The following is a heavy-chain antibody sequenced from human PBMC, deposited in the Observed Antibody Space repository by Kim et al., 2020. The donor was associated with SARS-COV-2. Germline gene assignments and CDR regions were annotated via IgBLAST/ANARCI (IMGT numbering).Heavy chain of an antibody. CDR2: ISWNSGSI. CDR1: GFTFDDYA. V-gene: IGHV3-9*01. CDR3: AKDIKIVVPSGYFDY. Sequence: GGSLRLSCAASGFTFDDYAMHWVRQAPGKGLEWVSGISWNSGSIGYADSVKGRFTISRDNAKNSLYLQMNSLRAEDTALYYCAKDIKIVVPSGYFDYWGQGTLVTVSS. J-gene: IGHJ4*02. D-gene: IGHD3-22*01.